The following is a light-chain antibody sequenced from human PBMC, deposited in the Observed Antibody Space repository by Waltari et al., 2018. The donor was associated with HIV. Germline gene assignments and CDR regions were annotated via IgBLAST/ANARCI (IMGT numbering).Light chain of an antibody. CDR3: MQAVQTPPT. CDR1: QSLLQSTGYNY. CDR2: LGS. V-gene: IGKV2-28*01. J-gene: IGKJ1*01. Sequence: EIVMIQSPLSLPVTPGEPASISCRSSQSLLQSTGYNYLDWYLQKPGQSPQLLIYLGSNRASGVPDRFSGRGSGTDFTLTISRVEAEDVGIYYCMQAVQTPPTFGQGTRVEIK.